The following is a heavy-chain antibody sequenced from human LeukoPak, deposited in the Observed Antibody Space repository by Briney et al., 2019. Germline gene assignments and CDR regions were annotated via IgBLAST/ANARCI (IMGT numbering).Heavy chain of an antibody. CDR2: IKQDGSEK. Sequence: GGSLRLSWAASGFTFSSYWMSWVRQAPGKGLEWVANIKQDGSEKYYVDSVKGRFTISRDNAKNSLYLQMNSLRAEDTAVYYCAREGYDFWSGYFPQGYYYYGMDVWGQGTTVTVSS. D-gene: IGHD3-3*01. CDR3: AREGYDFWSGYFPQGYYYYGMDV. J-gene: IGHJ6*02. V-gene: IGHV3-7*01. CDR1: GFTFSSYW.